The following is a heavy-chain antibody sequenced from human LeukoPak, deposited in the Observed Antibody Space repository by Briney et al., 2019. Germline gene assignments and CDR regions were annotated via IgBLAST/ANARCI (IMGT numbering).Heavy chain of an antibody. V-gene: IGHV3-53*01. CDR1: GFTFSSYS. CDR2: IYTGGST. CDR3: ASEPYFWSGYYD. Sequence: GGSLRLSCAASGFTFSSYSMNWVRQAPGKGLECVSIIYTGGSTYYADSVKGRFTISRDNSKNTLYLQMNSLRAEDTAVYYCASEPYFWSGYYDWGQGTLVTVSS. D-gene: IGHD3-3*01. J-gene: IGHJ4*02.